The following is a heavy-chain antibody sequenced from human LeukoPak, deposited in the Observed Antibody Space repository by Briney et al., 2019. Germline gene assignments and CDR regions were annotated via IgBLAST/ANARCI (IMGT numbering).Heavy chain of an antibody. CDR1: GFTFSSYS. J-gene: IGHJ5*02. V-gene: IGHV3-48*01. D-gene: IGHD1-14*01. CDR3: ARFRILDYRRNWFDP. CDR2: ISSSSSTI. Sequence: GGSLRLSCAASGFTFSSYSMNWVRQAPGKGLEWVSYISSSSSTIYYADSVKGRFTISRDNAKNSLYLQMNSLRAEDTAVYYCARFRILDYRRNWFDPWGQGTLVTVSS.